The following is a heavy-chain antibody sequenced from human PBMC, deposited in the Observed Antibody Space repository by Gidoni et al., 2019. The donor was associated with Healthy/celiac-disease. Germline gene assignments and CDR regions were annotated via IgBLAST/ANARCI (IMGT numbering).Heavy chain of an antibody. CDR1: GYSFTSYW. J-gene: IGHJ4*02. D-gene: IGHD3-16*01. CDR3: ARGGEIQEMPSFDY. CDR2: IYPGDSDT. V-gene: IGHV5-51*01. Sequence: EVQLVQSGAEAKKLGESPKISRKVSGYSFTSYWIGWVRQLPGKGLEWMGIIYPGDSDTRYSPSFQGQVTIAADKSISTAYLQWSSLKASDTAMYYCARGGEIQEMPSFDYWGQGTLVTVSS.